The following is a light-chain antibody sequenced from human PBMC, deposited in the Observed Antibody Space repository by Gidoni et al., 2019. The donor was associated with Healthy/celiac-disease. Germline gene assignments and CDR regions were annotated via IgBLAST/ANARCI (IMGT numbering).Light chain of an antibody. CDR2: DAS. V-gene: IGKV3-11*01. Sequence: EIVLTQSPATLPLSPGERATLSCRASQSVSSYLAWYQQKPGQAPRLLIYDASNRATGIPARFSGSGSGTDFTLTISSLEPEDFAVYYCQQFLTFGGGTKVEIK. CDR1: QSVSSY. J-gene: IGKJ4*01. CDR3: QQFLT.